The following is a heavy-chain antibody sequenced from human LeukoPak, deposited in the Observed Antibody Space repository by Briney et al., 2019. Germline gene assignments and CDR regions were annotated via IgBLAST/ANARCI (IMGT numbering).Heavy chain of an antibody. CDR2: ISHSGST. CDR1: GGSISTYY. CDR3: ARDDGYTYGNYFDY. Sequence: PSETLSLTCTVSGGSISTYYWSWIRQPPGTGLEWIGFISHSGSTNYSPSLKGRVTISVDTSENQFSLKLSSVTAADTAVYYCARDDGYTYGNYFDYWGQGTQVTVSS. J-gene: IGHJ4*02. V-gene: IGHV4-59*01. D-gene: IGHD5-18*01.